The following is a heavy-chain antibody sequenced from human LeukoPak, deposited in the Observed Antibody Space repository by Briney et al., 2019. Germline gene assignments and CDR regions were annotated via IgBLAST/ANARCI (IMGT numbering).Heavy chain of an antibody. V-gene: IGHV1-3*01. CDR2: INAGNGNT. CDR3: ARDKFIGYYYDSSGYYPDY. J-gene: IGHJ4*02. Sequence: GASVKVSCKASEYTFTSYAMHWVRQAPGQRLEWMGWINAGNGNTKYSQKFQGRVTITRDTSASTAYMELSSLRSEDTAVYYCARDKFIGYYYDSSGYYPDYWGQGTLVTVSS. CDR1: EYTFTSYA. D-gene: IGHD3-22*01.